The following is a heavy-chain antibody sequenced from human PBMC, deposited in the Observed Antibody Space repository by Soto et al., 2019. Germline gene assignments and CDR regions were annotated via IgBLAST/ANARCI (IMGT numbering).Heavy chain of an antibody. Sequence: EVQLVESGGGLVTPGGSLRLSCAASGFTFSNAWMSWVRQAPGKGLEWVGRIKSKTDGGTTDYAAPVKGRFTISRDDSKNTLYLQMNSLKTEDTAVYYGTTDPGAVLPYYFDYWGQGTLVTVSS. CDR2: IKSKTDGGTT. D-gene: IGHD3-10*01. V-gene: IGHV3-15*01. CDR1: GFTFSNAW. J-gene: IGHJ4*02. CDR3: TTDPGAVLPYYFDY.